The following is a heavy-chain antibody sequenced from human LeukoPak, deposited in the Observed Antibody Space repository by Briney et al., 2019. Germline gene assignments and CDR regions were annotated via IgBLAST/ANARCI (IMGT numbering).Heavy chain of an antibody. CDR1: GYTFTGYY. CDR3: ARHSSGWLYDFDY. CDR2: INPNSGGT. V-gene: IGHV1-2*02. D-gene: IGHD6-19*01. J-gene: IGHJ4*02. Sequence: ASVKVSCKASGYTFTGYYMHWVRQAPGQGLEWMGWINPNSGGTNYAQKLQGRVTMTTDTSTSTAYMELRSLRSDDTAVYYCARHSSGWLYDFDYWGQGTLVTVSS.